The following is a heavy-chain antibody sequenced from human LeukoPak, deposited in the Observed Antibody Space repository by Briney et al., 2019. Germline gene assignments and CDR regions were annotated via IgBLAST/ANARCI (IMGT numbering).Heavy chain of an antibody. V-gene: IGHV3-7*01. CDR1: GLTFSNAW. D-gene: IGHD4-23*01. Sequence: GGSLRLSCVASGLTFSNAWMTWVRQAPGKGLEWVANINQDGSAKYYVDSVKGRFTFSRDNAMNSLFLQMNSLRAEDTAVYYCARDVHGGAFDYWGQGTLVTVSS. CDR3: ARDVHGGAFDY. J-gene: IGHJ4*02. CDR2: INQDGSAK.